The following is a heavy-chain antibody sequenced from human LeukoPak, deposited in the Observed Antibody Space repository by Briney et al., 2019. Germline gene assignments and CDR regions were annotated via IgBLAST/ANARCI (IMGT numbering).Heavy chain of an antibody. CDR1: GFTVSSNY. D-gene: IGHD2-15*01. CDR2: IYSDGNT. Sequence: GGSLRLSCAASGFTVSSNYMSWVRQAPGKGLEGVSVIYSDGNTYYADSVKGRFTISRDNSKNTLYLQMNSLRAEDTAVYYCARVVVVVAAQDYFDYWGQGTLVTVSS. J-gene: IGHJ4*02. V-gene: IGHV3-66*01. CDR3: ARVVVVVAAQDYFDY.